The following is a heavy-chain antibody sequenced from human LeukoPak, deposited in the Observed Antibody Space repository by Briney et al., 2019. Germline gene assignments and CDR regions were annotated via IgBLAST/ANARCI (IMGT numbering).Heavy chain of an antibody. CDR1: GFTFSSSE. V-gene: IGHV3-48*03. CDR3: ATKLRYFDWLLSSDY. D-gene: IGHD3-9*01. J-gene: IGHJ4*02. Sequence: GGSLRLSCSASGFTFSSSEMNWVRQAPGKGLEWISYISSSGTTIYYADSVKGRFTISRDNAKNSLYLQMNSLRAEDTAVYYCATKLRYFDWLLSSDYWGQGTLVTVSS. CDR2: ISSSGTTI.